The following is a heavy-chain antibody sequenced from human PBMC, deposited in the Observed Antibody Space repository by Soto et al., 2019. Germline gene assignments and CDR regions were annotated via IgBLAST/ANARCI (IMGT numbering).Heavy chain of an antibody. J-gene: IGHJ4*02. D-gene: IGHD2-21*02. CDR2: IYSGGST. Sequence: PGGSLRLSCAASGFTVSSNYMSWVRQAPGKGLEWVSVIYSGGSTYYADSVKGRFTISRDNSKNTLYLQMNSLRAEDTAVYYCAREASYCGGNCHLTLDYWGQGTLVTVSS. V-gene: IGHV3-53*01. CDR3: AREASYCGGNCHLTLDY. CDR1: GFTVSSNY.